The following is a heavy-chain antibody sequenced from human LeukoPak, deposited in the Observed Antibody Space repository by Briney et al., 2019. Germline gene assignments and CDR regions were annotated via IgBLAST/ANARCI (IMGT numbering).Heavy chain of an antibody. CDR1: GGSISSGGYY. J-gene: IGHJ6*02. CDR3: AKRYYDILTGRDYGMDV. V-gene: IGHV4-39*01. Sequence: SETLSLTCTVSGGSISSGGYYWSWIRQPPGKGLEWIGSIYYSGSTYYNPSLKSRVTISVDTSKNQFSLKLSSVTAADTAVYYCAKRYYDILTGRDYGMDVWGQGTTVTVSS. CDR2: IYYSGST. D-gene: IGHD3-9*01.